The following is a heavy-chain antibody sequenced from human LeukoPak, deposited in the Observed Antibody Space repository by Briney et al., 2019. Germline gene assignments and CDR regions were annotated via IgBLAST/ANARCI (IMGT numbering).Heavy chain of an antibody. CDR1: GLTFSSYG. CDR2: ISYDGSNK. D-gene: IGHD5-18*01. J-gene: IGHJ5*02. V-gene: IGHV3-30*18. Sequence: GGSLRLSCAASGLTFSSYGMHWVRQAPGKGLEWVAVISYDGSNKYYADSVKGRFTISRDNSKNTLYLQMNSLRAEDTAVYYCAKGATWIHPDSWFDPWGQGTLVTVSS. CDR3: AKGATWIHPDSWFDP.